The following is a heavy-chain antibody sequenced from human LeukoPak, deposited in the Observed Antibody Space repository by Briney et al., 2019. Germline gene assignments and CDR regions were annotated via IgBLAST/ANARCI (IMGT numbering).Heavy chain of an antibody. CDR3: ARGYDPDYYYYGMDV. CDR1: GFTFSSYW. J-gene: IGHJ6*02. Sequence: GGSLRLSCAASGFTFSSYWMHWVHQAPGKGLVWVSRINSDGSSTSYADSVKGRFAISRDNAKNTLYLQMNSLRAEDTAVYYCARGYDPDYYYYGMDVWGQGTTATVSS. CDR2: INSDGSST. D-gene: IGHD3-16*01. V-gene: IGHV3-74*01.